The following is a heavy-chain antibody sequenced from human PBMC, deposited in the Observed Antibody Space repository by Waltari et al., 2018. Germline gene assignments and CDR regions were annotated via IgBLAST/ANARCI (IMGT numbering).Heavy chain of an antibody. Sequence: QLQLQESGPGLVKPSETLSLTCTVSGGSISSSSYYWGWIRQTPGKGLEWIGSIYYSGSTYYNPSLKSRVTISVDTSKNQFSLKLSSVTAADTAVYYCARDPSRQYGPGGYFDYWGQGTLVTVSS. CDR1: GGSISSSSYY. V-gene: IGHV4-39*07. CDR2: IYYSGST. J-gene: IGHJ4*02. D-gene: IGHD4-17*01. CDR3: ARDPSRQYGPGGYFDY.